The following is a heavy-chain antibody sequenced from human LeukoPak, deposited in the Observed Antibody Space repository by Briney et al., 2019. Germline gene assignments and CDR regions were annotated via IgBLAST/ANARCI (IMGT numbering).Heavy chain of an antibody. J-gene: IGHJ5*02. V-gene: IGHV1-2*02. CDR3: ARGQDSSGWGENWFDP. CDR2: INPNSGGT. D-gene: IGHD6-19*01. Sequence: ASVKVSCKASGYTFTGYYMHWVRQAPGQGLEWMGWINPNSGGTNYAQKFQGRVTMTRDTSISTAYMELSRLRSDDTAVYYCARGQDSSGWGENWFDPWGQGTLVTVSS. CDR1: GYTFTGYY.